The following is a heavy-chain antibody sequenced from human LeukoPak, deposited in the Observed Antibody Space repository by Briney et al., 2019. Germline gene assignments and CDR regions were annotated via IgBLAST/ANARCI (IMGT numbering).Heavy chain of an antibody. CDR3: ARGGSDSGSAFNRFDP. D-gene: IGHD3-10*01. CDR2: ISSSSSYI. J-gene: IGHJ5*02. CDR1: GFTFSSYS. Sequence: GGSLRLSCAASGFTFSSYSMNWVRQAPGKGLECVSSISSSSSYIYYADSVRGRFTISRDNAKNSLFLQMNSLRAEDTAVYYCARGGSDSGSAFNRFDPWGQGTLVTVSS. V-gene: IGHV3-21*01.